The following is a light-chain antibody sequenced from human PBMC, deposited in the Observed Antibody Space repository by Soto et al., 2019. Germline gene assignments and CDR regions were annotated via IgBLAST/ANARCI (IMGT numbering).Light chain of an antibody. CDR2: DAS. CDR1: QSVSSSY. CDR3: QHFGGSPT. V-gene: IGKV3-20*01. Sequence: ILLTQSPCTLSSSSGERATLSCRASQSVSSSYLCWYQQKPGQAPSLLYDDASIRATGIPDRFSGGGSGTDFNLTSSILEPDDFAVYCWQHFGGSPTFGGGTKVDIK. J-gene: IGKJ4*01.